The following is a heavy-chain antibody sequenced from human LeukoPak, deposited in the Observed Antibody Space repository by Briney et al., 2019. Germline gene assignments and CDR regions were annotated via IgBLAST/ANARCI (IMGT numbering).Heavy chain of an antibody. V-gene: IGHV3-53*01. CDR3: AREPGYSYGAFDY. CDR1: GFTVSSNY. Sequence: PGGSLRLSCAASGFTVSSNYMTWVRQAPGKGLEWVSVIYSDGTTYYADSVKGRFTIFRDNSKNTLYLQMSSLRADDTAVYYCAREPGYSYGAFDYWGQGALVTVSS. CDR2: IYSDGTT. J-gene: IGHJ4*02. D-gene: IGHD5-18*01.